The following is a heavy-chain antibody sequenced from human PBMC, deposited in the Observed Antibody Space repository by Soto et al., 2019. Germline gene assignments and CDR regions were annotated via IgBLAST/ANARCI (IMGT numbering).Heavy chain of an antibody. Sequence: SETLSLTCTVSGDSISDYDWSWIRQPAGKGLEWIGRFYYSGNTKSNPSLKSRVTMSADTSKNQFSLSLRSVTAADSAIYYCARMYNSGFYRPEGDYFFYGMDVWGQGTTVTVSS. CDR2: FYYSGNT. V-gene: IGHV4-4*07. J-gene: IGHJ6*02. CDR1: GDSISDYD. D-gene: IGHD6-19*01. CDR3: ARMYNSGFYRPEGDYFFYGMDV.